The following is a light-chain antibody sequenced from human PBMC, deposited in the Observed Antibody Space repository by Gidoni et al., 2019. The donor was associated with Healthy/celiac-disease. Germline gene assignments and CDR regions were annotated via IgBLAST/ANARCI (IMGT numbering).Light chain of an antibody. CDR3: QQSYSTLFT. CDR1: QRIISY. Sequence: DIQMTQSPSSLSASVGDRVTLTCRASQRIISYLNWYQQKPGKAPKLLIYAASSLQSGVPSRFSGSGSGTDFSLTSSSLQPEDFATYYCQQSYSTLFTFXPXTKVDIK. V-gene: IGKV1-39*01. CDR2: AAS. J-gene: IGKJ3*01.